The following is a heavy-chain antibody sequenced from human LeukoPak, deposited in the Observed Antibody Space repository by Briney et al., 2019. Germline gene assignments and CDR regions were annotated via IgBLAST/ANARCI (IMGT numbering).Heavy chain of an antibody. Sequence: PSETLSLTCTVSGGSISSYYWSWIRQPAGKGLEWIGRIYTSGSTNYNPSLKSRVTMSVDTSKNRFSLKLSSVTAADTAVYYCARSEQLAPRYYYYYMDVWGKGTTVTVSS. CDR1: GGSISSYY. D-gene: IGHD6-6*01. V-gene: IGHV4-4*07. J-gene: IGHJ6*03. CDR3: ARSEQLAPRYYYYYMDV. CDR2: IYTSGST.